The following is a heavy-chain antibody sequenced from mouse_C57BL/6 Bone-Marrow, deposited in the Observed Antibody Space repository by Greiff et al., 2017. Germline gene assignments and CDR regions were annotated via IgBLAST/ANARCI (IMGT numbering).Heavy chain of an antibody. CDR2: IDPSDSET. V-gene: IGHV1-52*01. CDR1: GYTFTSYW. CDR3: ARGDYSNYDCAMDY. J-gene: IGHJ4*01. Sequence: VQLQQPGAELVRPGSSVKLSCKASGYTFTSYWMHWVKPRPIQGLEWIGNIDPSDSETHYNQKFKDKATLTVDKSSSTAYMQLSSLTSEDTAVYYCARGDYSNYDCAMDYWGQGTSVTVSS. D-gene: IGHD2-5*01.